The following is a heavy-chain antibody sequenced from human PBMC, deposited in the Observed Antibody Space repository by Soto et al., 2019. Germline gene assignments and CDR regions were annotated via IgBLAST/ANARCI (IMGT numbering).Heavy chain of an antibody. V-gene: IGHV1-69*13. CDR3: ARSTTVVTSMVQDFDY. CDR2: IIPIFGTA. J-gene: IGHJ4*02. CDR1: GGTFSSYA. Sequence: SVKVSCKASGGTFSSYAISWVRQAPGQGLEWMGGIIPIFGTANYAQKFQGRVTITADESTSTAYMELSSLRSEDTAVYYCARSTTVVTSMVQDFDYWGQGTLVTAPQ. D-gene: IGHD4-17*01.